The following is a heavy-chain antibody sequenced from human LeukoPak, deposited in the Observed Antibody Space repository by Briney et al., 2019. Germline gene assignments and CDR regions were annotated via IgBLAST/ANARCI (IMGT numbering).Heavy chain of an antibody. CDR3: ARDREGATFSAFDI. D-gene: IGHD1-26*01. CDR1: GFTFSSYS. V-gene: IGHV3-21*01. J-gene: IGHJ3*02. CDR2: ISSSSSYI. Sequence: GGSLRLSCAASGFTFSSYSRNWVRQAPGKGLEWVSSISSSSSYIYYADSVKGRFTISRDNAKNSLYLQMNSLRAEDTAVYYCARDREGATFSAFDIWGQGTMVTVSS.